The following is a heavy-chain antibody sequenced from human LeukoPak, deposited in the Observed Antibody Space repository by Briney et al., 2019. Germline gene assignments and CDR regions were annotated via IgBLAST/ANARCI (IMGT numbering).Heavy chain of an antibody. V-gene: IGHV3-23*01. J-gene: IGHJ4*02. Sequence: HPGGSLRLSCAASGFTFSSYAMNWVRQTPGKGLEWVSSISDSGASTYYADSVKGRFTISRDNSKNTLYLQMNSLRVEDTAVYYCAKGPQLGVRFADYWGQRTLVTVSS. D-gene: IGHD3-3*01. CDR2: ISDSGAST. CDR1: GFTFSSYA. CDR3: AKGPQLGVRFADY.